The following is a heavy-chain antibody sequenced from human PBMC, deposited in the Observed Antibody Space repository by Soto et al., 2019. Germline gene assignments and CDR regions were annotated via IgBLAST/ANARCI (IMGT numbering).Heavy chain of an antibody. CDR3: ARAYDSSGYYFPGY. D-gene: IGHD3-22*01. CDR2: IYYSGST. Sequence: QVQLQESGPGLVKPSETLSLTCTVSGGSVSSGSYYWSWIRQPPGKGLEWIGYIYYSGSTNYNPSLMSRGTISVDTSKNQFSLKLSSVTAADTAVYYCARAYDSSGYYFPGYWGQGTLVTVSS. CDR1: GGSVSSGSYY. V-gene: IGHV4-61*01. J-gene: IGHJ4*02.